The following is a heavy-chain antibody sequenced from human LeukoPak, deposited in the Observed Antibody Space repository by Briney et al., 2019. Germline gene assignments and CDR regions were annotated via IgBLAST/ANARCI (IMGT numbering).Heavy chain of an antibody. CDR3: ATDPTEGYYYGMDV. V-gene: IGHV1-24*01. J-gene: IGHJ6*02. Sequence: ASVNVSCKVPGYTLTELSMHWVRQAPGKGREWMGGFDPEDGETIYAQTFQGRVTMTEDTSTDTAYMELSSLRSEDTAVYYCATDPTEGYYYGMDVWGQGTTVTVSS. D-gene: IGHD4-11*01. CDR1: GYTLTELS. CDR2: FDPEDGET.